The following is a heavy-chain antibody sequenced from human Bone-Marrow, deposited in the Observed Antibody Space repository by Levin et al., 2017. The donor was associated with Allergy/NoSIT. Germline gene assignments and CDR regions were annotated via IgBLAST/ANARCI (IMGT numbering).Heavy chain of an antibody. CDR1: GYTFHGHA. J-gene: IGHJ4*02. V-gene: IGHV1-18*01. D-gene: IGHD3-16*01. Sequence: ASVKVSCRASGYTFHGHAIVWVRQAPGQGLEWVGWISVGTGKTNSAEKLQGRVTMTTDTSTSTAYMELRSLRSDDTAVYYCARVGGDSDDYYDYSGFYFFDHWGPGTLVTVSS. CDR3: ARVGGDSDDYYDYSGFYFFDH. CDR2: ISVGTGKT.